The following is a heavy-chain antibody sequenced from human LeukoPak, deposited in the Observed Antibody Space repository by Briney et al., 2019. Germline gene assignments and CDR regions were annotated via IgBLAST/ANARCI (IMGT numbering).Heavy chain of an antibody. V-gene: IGHV3-66*01. CDR3: ARELPTIGGMDV. CDR1: TFTFSNAW. J-gene: IGHJ6*02. D-gene: IGHD2-15*01. CDR2: IYSGGST. Sequence: GGSLRLSCAASTFTFSNAWMSWVRQAPGKGLEWVSVIYSGGSTYYAGSVKGRFTISRDNSKNTLYLQMNSLRAEDTAVYYCARELPTIGGMDVWGQGTTVTVSS.